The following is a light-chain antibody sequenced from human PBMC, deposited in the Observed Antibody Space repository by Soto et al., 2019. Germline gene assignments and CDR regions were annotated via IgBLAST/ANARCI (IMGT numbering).Light chain of an antibody. CDR2: EVS. CDR1: SSDVGGYNY. CDR3: SSYTSSTTRV. V-gene: IGLV2-14*01. J-gene: IGLJ3*02. Sequence: QSALNQPASVSGSPGQSITISCTGSSSDVGGYNYVSWYQHHPGKAPKLLIFEVSNRPSGVSHRFSGSKSGNTASLTISGLQAEDEADYYCSSYTSSTTRVFGGGTKVTVL.